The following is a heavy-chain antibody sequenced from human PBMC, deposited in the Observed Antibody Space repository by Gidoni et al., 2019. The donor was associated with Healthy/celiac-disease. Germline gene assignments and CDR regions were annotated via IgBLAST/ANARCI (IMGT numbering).Heavy chain of an antibody. D-gene: IGHD1-26*01. Sequence: EVQLVESGGGLLQPGGSLPLSCAASGFTSSSYEMNWVRQAPGKGLERVAYISSSGSTIYYADSVKGRFTISRDNAKNSLYLQMNSLRAGDTAVYYCARDRGSYSRGLDYWGQGTRVTVSS. J-gene: IGHJ4*02. CDR3: ARDRGSYSRGLDY. CDR2: ISSSGSTI. CDR1: GFTSSSYE. V-gene: IGHV3-48*03.